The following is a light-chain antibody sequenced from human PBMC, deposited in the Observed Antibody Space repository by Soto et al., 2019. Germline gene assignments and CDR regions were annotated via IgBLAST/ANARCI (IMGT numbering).Light chain of an antibody. CDR1: SSNIGNNY. V-gene: IGLV1-51*01. Sequence: QSVLTQPPSVSAAPGQKVTISCSGSSSNIGNNYVSWYQQLPGTAPKLLIYENNKRPSGIPDRFSGSKSGASATLVITGVQTGDEADYYCGTWDGSRNWVFGGGTKVTVL. J-gene: IGLJ3*02. CDR2: ENN. CDR3: GTWDGSRNWV.